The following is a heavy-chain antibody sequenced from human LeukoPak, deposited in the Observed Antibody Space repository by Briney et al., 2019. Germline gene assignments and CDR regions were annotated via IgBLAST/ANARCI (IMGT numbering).Heavy chain of an antibody. CDR3: ARGGSGYDPRDWYFDL. CDR1: GGSISSRSYY. V-gene: IGHV4-39*07. J-gene: IGHJ2*01. CDR2: MYYKGNT. D-gene: IGHD5-12*01. Sequence: PSETLSLTCSVSGGSISSRSYYWGWIRQPPGKGLEWIGSMYYKGNTYLNPSLKSRVTISVDTSKNQFSLKLSSVTAADTAVYYCARGGSGYDPRDWYFDLWGRGTLVTVSS.